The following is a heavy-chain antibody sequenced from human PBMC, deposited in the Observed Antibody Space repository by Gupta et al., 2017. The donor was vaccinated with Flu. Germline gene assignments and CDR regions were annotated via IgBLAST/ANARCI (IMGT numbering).Heavy chain of an antibody. CDR3: ARDATRRYYYYGMDV. V-gene: IGHV4-34*01. Sequence: QPPGKGLEWIGEINHSGSTNYNPSLKSRVTISVDTSKNQFSLKLSSVTAADTAVYYCARDATRRYYYYGMDVWGQGTTVTVSS. CDR2: INHSGST. J-gene: IGHJ6*02.